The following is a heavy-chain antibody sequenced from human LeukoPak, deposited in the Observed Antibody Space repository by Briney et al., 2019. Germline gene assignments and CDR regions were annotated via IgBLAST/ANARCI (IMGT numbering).Heavy chain of an antibody. Sequence: GGSLRLSCAASEFRFSDHGIHLVRQAPGKGLEWVALIWYDGSVEYYADSVRGRFTISRDNSMNTVYLEMNNLRAEDTALYYCVRDLCTVTSCHSLDSWGQGTLITVSS. V-gene: IGHV3-33*01. D-gene: IGHD2-2*01. CDR3: VRDLCTVTSCHSLDS. CDR1: EFRFSDHG. CDR2: IWYDGSVE. J-gene: IGHJ4*02.